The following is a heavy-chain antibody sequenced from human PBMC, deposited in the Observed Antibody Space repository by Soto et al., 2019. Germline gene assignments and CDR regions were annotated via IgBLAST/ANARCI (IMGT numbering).Heavy chain of an antibody. CDR2: ISAYNGNT. CDR3: ARAPYYDFWSGSGWFDP. Sequence: ASVKVPCKASCYTFTSYGISWVRQAPGQGLEWMGWISAYNGNTNYAQKLQGRVTMTTDTSTSTAYMELRSLRSDDTAVYYCARAPYYDFWSGSGWFDPWGQGTLVTVSS. J-gene: IGHJ5*02. CDR1: CYTFTSYG. V-gene: IGHV1-18*01. D-gene: IGHD3-3*01.